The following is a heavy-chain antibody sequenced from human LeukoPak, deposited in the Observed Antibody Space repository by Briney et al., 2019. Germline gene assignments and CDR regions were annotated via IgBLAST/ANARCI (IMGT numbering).Heavy chain of an antibody. CDR1: GGSVSSGHW. J-gene: IGHJ4*02. Sequence: SGTLSLTCAVSGGSVSSGHWWSWVRQPPGKGLEWIGEIYHTGSTNYNPSLKSRVTISIDKSKNQFSLKLSSVTAADTAVYFCARLRYYDSSGYYSGFDYWGQGTLVTVSS. D-gene: IGHD3-22*01. CDR2: IYHTGST. CDR3: ARLRYYDSSGYYSGFDY. V-gene: IGHV4-4*02.